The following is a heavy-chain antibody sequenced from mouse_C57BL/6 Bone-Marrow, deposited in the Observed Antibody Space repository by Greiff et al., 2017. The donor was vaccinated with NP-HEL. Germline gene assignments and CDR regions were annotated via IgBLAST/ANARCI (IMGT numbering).Heavy chain of an antibody. Sequence: EVKLVESGEGLVKPGGSLKLSCAASGFTFSSYAMSWVRQTPEKRLEWVAYISSGGDYIYYADTVKGRFTISRDNARNTLYLQMSSLKSEDTAMYYCTRGRIYYYGSSYAGFDYWGQGTTLTVSS. CDR1: GFTFSSYA. CDR3: TRGRIYYYGSSYAGFDY. J-gene: IGHJ2*01. D-gene: IGHD1-1*01. CDR2: ISSGGDYI. V-gene: IGHV5-9-1*02.